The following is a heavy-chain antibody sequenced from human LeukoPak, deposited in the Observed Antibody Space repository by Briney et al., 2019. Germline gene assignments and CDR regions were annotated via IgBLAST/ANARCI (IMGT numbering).Heavy chain of an antibody. D-gene: IGHD3-10*01. CDR1: GGSITSSSYY. CDR3: ARLGRFGALLPYYYYMDV. Sequence: PSETLSLTCSVSGGSITSSSYYWGWIRQPPEKGLEWIGSIYYTGGTNYSPSLKSRVTMSVDTFKNQFSLKLSSVTAADTAVYYCARLGRFGALLPYYYYMDVWGKGTTVTVSS. CDR2: IYYTGGT. V-gene: IGHV4-39*01. J-gene: IGHJ6*03.